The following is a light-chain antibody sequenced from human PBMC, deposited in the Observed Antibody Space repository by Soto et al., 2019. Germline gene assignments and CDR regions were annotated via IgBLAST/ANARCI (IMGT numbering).Light chain of an antibody. V-gene: IGKV1-5*01. CDR2: GAS. J-gene: IGKJ1*01. CDR3: QHHNSYSQT. Sequence: GDRVTITCRASQSIRHYLAWYQQMPGKAPKLLIYGASTLQSGGPSRFSGSGSGTEFTLTISSLQPDDFGTYFCQHHNSYSQTFGQGTKVEIK. CDR1: QSIRHY.